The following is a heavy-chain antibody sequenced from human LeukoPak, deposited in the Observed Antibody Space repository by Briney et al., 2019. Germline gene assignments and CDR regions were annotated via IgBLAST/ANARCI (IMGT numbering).Heavy chain of an antibody. CDR1: GGSISSYY. D-gene: IGHD1-26*01. Sequence: SETLSLTCTVTGGSISSYYWSWIRQPPGKGLEWIGYIHYSGSTNYNPSLKSRVTISVDTSKNQFSLKLSSVTAADTAVYYCTRDRPPWGYYGMDVWGQGTTVTVSS. CDR3: TRDRPPWGYYGMDV. J-gene: IGHJ6*02. CDR2: IHYSGST. V-gene: IGHV4-59*01.